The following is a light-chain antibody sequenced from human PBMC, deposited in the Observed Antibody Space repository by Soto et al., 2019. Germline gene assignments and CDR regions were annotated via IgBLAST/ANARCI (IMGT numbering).Light chain of an antibody. CDR1: QTINSY. V-gene: IGKV1-39*01. J-gene: IGKJ3*01. CDR2: AAS. CDR3: QQSYRTRFT. Sequence: DIQMTQSPSSLSASAGDRVTIICRARQTINSYLNWYQHKPGKAPKLQIYAASRLQSGVPSRFSGSGSGTDFTLTISNLQPEDVATYYCQQSYRTRFTFGPGTKVDLK.